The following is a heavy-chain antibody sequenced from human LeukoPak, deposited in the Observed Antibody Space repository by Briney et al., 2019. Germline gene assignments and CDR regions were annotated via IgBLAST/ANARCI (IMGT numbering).Heavy chain of an antibody. CDR3: ARGHTAVTRHFDF. D-gene: IGHD4-17*01. V-gene: IGHV3-21*01. Sequence: GGSLRLSCAASGFTFSSYSMNWVRQAPGKGLEWVSIISSGSSAIFSADALKGRFTISRDDAKNLLYLDMNSLRAEDTAVYYCARGHTAVTRHFDFWGQGTLVTVSA. CDR2: ISSGSSAI. J-gene: IGHJ4*02. CDR1: GFTFSSYS.